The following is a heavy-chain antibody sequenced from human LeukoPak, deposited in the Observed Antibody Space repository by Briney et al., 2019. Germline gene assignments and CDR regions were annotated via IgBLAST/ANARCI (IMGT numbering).Heavy chain of an antibody. D-gene: IGHD3-10*01. Sequence: GGSLRLSCAASGFTFSSYAMSWVRQAPGKGLEWASAISGSGGSTYYADSVKGRFTISRDNSKNTLYLQMNSLRAEDTAVYYCAKSLGMVRGVIGDNWFDPWGQGTLVTVSS. V-gene: IGHV3-23*01. CDR1: GFTFSSYA. CDR2: ISGSGGST. CDR3: AKSLGMVRGVIGDNWFDP. J-gene: IGHJ5*02.